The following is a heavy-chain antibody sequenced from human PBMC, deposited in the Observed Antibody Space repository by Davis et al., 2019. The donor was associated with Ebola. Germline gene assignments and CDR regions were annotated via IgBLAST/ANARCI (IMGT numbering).Heavy chain of an antibody. CDR3: ARDAPFLAAAALIARFDY. Sequence: ASVKVSCKASGYTFSNYGITWVRQAPGQGLEWMGWVSGYNGKTNYALKFQDRVTMTTDTSTNTVYMELRSLRSDDTAMFYCARDAPFLAAAALIARFDYWGQGTLVTVSS. J-gene: IGHJ4*02. V-gene: IGHV1-18*01. CDR2: VSGYNGKT. CDR1: GYTFSNYG. D-gene: IGHD3-3*02.